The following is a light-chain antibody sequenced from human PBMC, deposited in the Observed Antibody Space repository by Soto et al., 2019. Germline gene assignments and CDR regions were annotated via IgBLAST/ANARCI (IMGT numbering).Light chain of an antibody. CDR3: MQALHTPYT. CDR2: LGS. Sequence: EIVMTQSPPSLTVTPGEPASISCRSSQRLLHSNGNTFLDWYVQKPGQSPQLLIYLGSNRASGVPDRVSGSEAGTDFTLKISRVEAEDVGVYYCMQALHTPYTFGQGTKLEIK. CDR1: QRLLHSNGNTF. J-gene: IGKJ2*01. V-gene: IGKV2-28*01.